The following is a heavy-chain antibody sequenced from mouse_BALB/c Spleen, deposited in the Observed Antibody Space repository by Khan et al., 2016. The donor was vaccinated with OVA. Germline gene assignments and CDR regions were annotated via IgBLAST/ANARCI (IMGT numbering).Heavy chain of an antibody. V-gene: IGHV1-9*01. Sequence: QVQLQQSGAELMKPGASVKISCKATGYTFSSYWIEWVKQRPGHGLEWIGEILPGSGSTNYNEKFKGKATFTADTSSNTAYMQLSSLTSEDSAVYYCARGSMITTSFPFAYWGQGTLVTVSA. D-gene: IGHD2-4*01. J-gene: IGHJ3*01. CDR1: GYTFSSYW. CDR3: ARGSMITTSFPFAY. CDR2: ILPGSGST.